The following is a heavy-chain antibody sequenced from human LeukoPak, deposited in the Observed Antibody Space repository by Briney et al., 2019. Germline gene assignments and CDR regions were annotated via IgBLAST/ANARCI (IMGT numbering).Heavy chain of an antibody. J-gene: IGHJ4*02. V-gene: IGHV3-30*02. D-gene: IGHD5-18*01. CDR2: IRYDGSNK. Sequence: GGSLRLSCAASGFTFSNYGVHWVRQAPGKGLEWVAFIRYDGSNKYYADSVKGRFTISRDNSKNTLYLQMDSLRAEDTALYYCAKPLAAYSSAFDYWCQGTLVTVSS. CDR1: GFTFSNYG. CDR3: AKPLAAYSSAFDY.